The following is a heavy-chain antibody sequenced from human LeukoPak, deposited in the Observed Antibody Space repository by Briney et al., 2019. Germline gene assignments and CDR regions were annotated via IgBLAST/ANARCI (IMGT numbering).Heavy chain of an antibody. Sequence: TGGSLRLSCAASGFTFSSHTMNWVRQAPGKGLEWVSSISSPSTSIYHADSVKGRFTISRDNTKNSLYLQMNSLRAEDTAVYYCARGFRAFDFWAQGTVVTVSS. V-gene: IGHV3-21*01. CDR1: GFTFSSHT. CDR3: ARGFRAFDF. CDR2: ISSPSTSI. J-gene: IGHJ3*01.